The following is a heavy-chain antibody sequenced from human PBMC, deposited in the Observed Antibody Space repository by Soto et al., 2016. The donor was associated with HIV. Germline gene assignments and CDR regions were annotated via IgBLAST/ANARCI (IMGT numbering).Heavy chain of an antibody. J-gene: IGHJ3*02. CDR2: IYYSGDT. Sequence: QLQLQESGPGLVKPSETLSLTCTVSGGSISSSSFYWGWIRQPPGKGLEWIGNIYYSGDTYYNPSLKSRVTISVDTSKNQFSLKLSSVTAADTAVYYCARGHYDSSGYYYEGAFDIWGQGDKWSPSLQ. V-gene: IGHV4-39*01. D-gene: IGHD3-22*01. CDR3: ARGHYDSSGYYYEGAFDI. CDR1: GGSISSSSFY.